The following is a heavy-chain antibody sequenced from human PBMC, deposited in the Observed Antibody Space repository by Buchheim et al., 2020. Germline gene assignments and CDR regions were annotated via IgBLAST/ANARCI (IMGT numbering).Heavy chain of an antibody. V-gene: IGHV3-23*01. D-gene: IGHD6-13*01. Sequence: EVQLLESGGGLVQPGGSLRLSCAASGFTFSSYAMSWVRQAPGKGLEWVSAISGSGGSTYYADSVKGRFTISRDNSKNTLYLQMNSLTAEETAVYYCAKGDGSRWYWGMNWFDPWGQGTL. CDR1: GFTFSSYA. CDR3: AKGDGSRWYWGMNWFDP. J-gene: IGHJ5*02. CDR2: ISGSGGST.